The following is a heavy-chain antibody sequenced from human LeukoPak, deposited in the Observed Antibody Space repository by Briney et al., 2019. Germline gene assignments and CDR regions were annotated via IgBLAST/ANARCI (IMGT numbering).Heavy chain of an antibody. D-gene: IGHD3-22*01. CDR2: IYYSGST. J-gene: IGHJ4*02. CDR3: ARDSRNSNYYDSSGYYWGFDY. CDR1: GGSISSSNYY. Sequence: SETLSLTCTVSGGSISSSNYYWGWIRQPPGKGLEWIGTIYYSGSTYYNPSLKSRVTISVDTSKNQFSLKLSSVTAADTAVYYCARDSRNSNYYDSSGYYWGFDYWGQGTLVTVSS. V-gene: IGHV4-39*07.